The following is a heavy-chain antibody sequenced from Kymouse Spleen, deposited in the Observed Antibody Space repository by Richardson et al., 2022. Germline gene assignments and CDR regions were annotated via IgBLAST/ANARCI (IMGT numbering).Heavy chain of an antibody. V-gene: IGHV4-61*01. CDR2: IYYSGST. CDR3: ARRGIGITGTFDAFDI. J-gene: IGHJ3*02. CDR1: GGSVSSGSYY. D-gene: IGHD1-20*01,IGHD1-7*01. Sequence: QVQLQESGPGLVKPSETLSLTCTVSGGSVSSGSYYWSWIRQPPGKGLEWIGYIYYSGSTNYNPSLKSRVTISVDTSKNQFSLKLSSVTAADTAVYYCARRGIGITGTFDAFDIWGQGTMVTVSS.